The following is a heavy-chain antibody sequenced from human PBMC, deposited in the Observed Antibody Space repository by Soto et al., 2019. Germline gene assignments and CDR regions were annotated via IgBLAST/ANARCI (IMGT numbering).Heavy chain of an antibody. CDR2: ISHYSGNT. Sequence: QVQLVQSGDEVRKPGSSVKVSCKASGYIFVNYGIAWVRQAPGQGLEWMGWISHYSGNTHYASKVQGRLTMTTDTSTSTANLDLGRLTSGDTAVYYCAMVDNYFTPTPQDFWGQGTTVT. J-gene: IGHJ6*02. V-gene: IGHV1-18*01. CDR1: GYIFVNYG. D-gene: IGHD5-12*01. CDR3: AMVDNYFTPTPQDF.